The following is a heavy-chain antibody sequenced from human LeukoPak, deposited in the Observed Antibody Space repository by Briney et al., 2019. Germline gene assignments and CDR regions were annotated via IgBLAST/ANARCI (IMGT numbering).Heavy chain of an antibody. J-gene: IGHJ4*02. CDR1: GGSISSGGYY. Sequence: PSETLSLTCTVSGGSISSGGYYWSWIRQHPGKGLEWIGYIYYSGSTYYNPSLKSRVTISVDTSKNQFSLKLSSVTAADTAVYYCVKDEAPYYYDSSGYYFGDWGQGTLVTVSS. D-gene: IGHD3-22*01. CDR3: VKDEAPYYYDSSGYYFGD. CDR2: IYYSGST. V-gene: IGHV4-31*03.